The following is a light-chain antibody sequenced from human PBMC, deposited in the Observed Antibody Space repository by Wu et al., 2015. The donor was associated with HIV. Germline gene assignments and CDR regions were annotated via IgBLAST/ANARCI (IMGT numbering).Light chain of an antibody. Sequence: EIVLTQSPGTLSLSPGERATLSCRASQTISSTYLAWYQQKPGQSPRLLIYGASNRATGIPARFSGSGSGTDFTLIINSLEPEDFAFYYCLQRSNWPLTFGQGTRLEIK. V-gene: IGKV3D-20*02. CDR3: LQRSNWPLT. CDR1: QTISSTY. J-gene: IGKJ5*01. CDR2: GAS.